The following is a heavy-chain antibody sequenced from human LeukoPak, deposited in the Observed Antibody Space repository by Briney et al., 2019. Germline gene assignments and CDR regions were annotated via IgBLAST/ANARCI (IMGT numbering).Heavy chain of an antibody. CDR1: GYTFTGYY. Sequence: EASVKVSCKASGYTFTGYYMHWVRQAPGQGLEWMGWINPDSGGSEYGQKFQGRVTFTSDTSSTTIYMEVRSLKSDDTAVYYCARDMTGGIWARATSFDHWGQGTLVTVSS. J-gene: IGHJ4*02. V-gene: IGHV1-2*02. CDR2: INPDSGGS. D-gene: IGHD1-14*01. CDR3: ARDMTGGIWARATSFDH.